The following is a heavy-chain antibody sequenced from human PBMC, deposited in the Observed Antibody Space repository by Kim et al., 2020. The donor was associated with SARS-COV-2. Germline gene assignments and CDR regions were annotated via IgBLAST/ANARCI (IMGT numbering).Heavy chain of an antibody. Sequence: TIHYADSVQGRFTISRDNAKNSLYLQMNSLRDEDTAVYYCARSGSGYFDPWGQGTLVTVSS. D-gene: IGHD3-10*01. V-gene: IGHV3-48*02. CDR2: TI. CDR3: ARSGSGYFDP. J-gene: IGHJ5*02.